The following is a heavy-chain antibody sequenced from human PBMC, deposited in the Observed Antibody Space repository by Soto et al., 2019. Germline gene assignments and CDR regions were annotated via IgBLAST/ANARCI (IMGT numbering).Heavy chain of an antibody. J-gene: IGHJ6*02. D-gene: IGHD3-3*01. CDR1: GYTFTSYG. CDR3: ARDGYDFWSGYSATDGMDV. Sequence: ASVKVSCKASGYTFTSYGISWVRQAPGQGLEWMGWISAYNGNTNYAQKLQGRVTMTTDTSTSTAYMELGSLRSDDTAVYYCARDGYDFWSGYSATDGMDVWGQGTTVTVSS. CDR2: ISAYNGNT. V-gene: IGHV1-18*01.